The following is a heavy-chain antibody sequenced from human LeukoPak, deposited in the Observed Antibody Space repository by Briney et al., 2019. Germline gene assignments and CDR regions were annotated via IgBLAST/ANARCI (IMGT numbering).Heavy chain of an antibody. J-gene: IGHJ6*02. CDR3: ARDQSQDQLGYFYYGMDV. V-gene: IGHV4-61*08. CDR2: IYYSGST. D-gene: IGHD2-2*01. Sequence: SETLSLTCTVSGGSVSSSGSYWSWIRQPPGKGLEWFAYIYYSGSTTYNPSLKSRVIISVDTSKNQFSLRLSSVTAADTAVYYCARDQSQDQLGYFYYGMDVWGQGTTVTVSS. CDR1: GGSVSSSGSY.